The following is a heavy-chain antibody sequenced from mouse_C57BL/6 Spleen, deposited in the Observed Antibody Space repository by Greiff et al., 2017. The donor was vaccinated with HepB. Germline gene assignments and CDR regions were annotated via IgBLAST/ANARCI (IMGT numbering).Heavy chain of an antibody. V-gene: IGHV1-53*01. CDR2: INPSDGGT. J-gene: IGHJ4*01. D-gene: IGHD1-1*01. CDR1: GYTFTSYW. Sequence: QVQLQQPGTELVKPGASVKLSCKASGYTFTSYWMHWVKQRPGQGLEWIGNINPSDGGTNYNEKFKSKATLTVDKSSSTAYMQLSSLTSEDSAVYYCARDTSPTVVEGAMDYWGQGTSVTVSS. CDR3: ARDTSPTVVEGAMDY.